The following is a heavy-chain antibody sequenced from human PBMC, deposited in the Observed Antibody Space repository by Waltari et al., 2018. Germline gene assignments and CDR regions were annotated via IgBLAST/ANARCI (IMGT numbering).Heavy chain of an antibody. D-gene: IGHD3-9*01. CDR1: EFTFSSYW. V-gene: IGHV3-7*01. CDR2: IKEDGREK. J-gene: IGHJ3*02. Sequence: EVQLVESGGDLVKPGGSLRLSCAASEFTFSSYWMNWVRQAPGKGLEWVANIKEDGREKYYVDSVKGRFTISRDNAKNLLTLQMNSLRAEDTAVYFCASQNPDWYYAFHIWGQGAMVTVSS. CDR3: ASQNPDWYYAFHI.